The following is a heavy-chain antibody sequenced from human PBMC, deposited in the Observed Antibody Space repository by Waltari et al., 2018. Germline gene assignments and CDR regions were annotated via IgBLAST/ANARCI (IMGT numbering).Heavy chain of an antibody. D-gene: IGHD6-13*01. Sequence: QVQLVQSGAEVKKPGSSVKVSCKASGGTFRSYAISWVRQAPGQGLEWMGRIIPIFGTANYAQKFQGRVTITADKSTSTAYMELSSLRSEDTAVYYCARVAIAAAGTEYFQHWGQGTLVTVSS. CDR3: ARVAIAAAGTEYFQH. J-gene: IGHJ1*01. CDR2: IIPIFGTA. CDR1: GGTFRSYA. V-gene: IGHV1-69*08.